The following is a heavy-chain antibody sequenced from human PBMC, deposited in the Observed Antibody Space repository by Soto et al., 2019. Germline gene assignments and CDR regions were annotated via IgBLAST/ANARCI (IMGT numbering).Heavy chain of an antibody. CDR1: GFTFSSYG. J-gene: IGHJ6*02. CDR3: AKDVSHCGSIVGATSPAYYYGMDV. V-gene: IGHV3-30*18. Sequence: PGGSLRLSCAASGFTFSSYGMHWVRQAPGKGLEWVAVISYDGSNKYYADSVKGRFTISRDNSKRKLYLQMNSLRAEDTAVYYCAKDVSHCGSIVGATSPAYYYGMDVWGQGTTVTVSS. D-gene: IGHD1-26*01. CDR2: ISYDGSNK.